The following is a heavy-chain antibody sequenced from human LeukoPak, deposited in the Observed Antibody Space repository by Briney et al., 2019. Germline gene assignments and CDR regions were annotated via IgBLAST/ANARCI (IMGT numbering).Heavy chain of an antibody. CDR2: ISAYNGNT. CDR1: GGTFSSYA. V-gene: IGHV1-18*01. J-gene: IGHJ4*02. Sequence: ASVKVSCKASGGTFSSYAISWVRQAPGQGLEWMGWISAYNGNTNYAQKFQGRVTMTTDTSTSTAYMELRSLKSDDTAVFYCARDSLPYGDYGETFDSWGQGTLVTVSS. D-gene: IGHD4-17*01. CDR3: ARDSLPYGDYGETFDS.